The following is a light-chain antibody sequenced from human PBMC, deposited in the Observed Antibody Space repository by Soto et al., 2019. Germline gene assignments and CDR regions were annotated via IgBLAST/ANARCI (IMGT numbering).Light chain of an antibody. CDR2: EDN. J-gene: IGLJ1*01. Sequence: QSVLTQPASVSGSPGQSITISCTGTSSDVGTYNLVAWYQQHPGKAPKLMIFEDNKRPSGVSDRFSGSKSGNTASPTISGLQTEDEADYYCCSFAGSRILYVFGAGTKVTVL. V-gene: IGLV2-23*01. CDR3: CSFAGSRILYV. CDR1: SSDVGTYNL.